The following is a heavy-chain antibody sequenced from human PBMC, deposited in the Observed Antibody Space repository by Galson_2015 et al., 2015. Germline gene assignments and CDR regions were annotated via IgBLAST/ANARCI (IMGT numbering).Heavy chain of an antibody. CDR2: ISWTSGSI. Sequence: SLRLSCAASGFTFDDYAMHWVRQAPGKGLEWVSGISWTSGSIGYADSVKGRFTISRDDAENSLYLQMNSLRAEDTALYHCAKAATVTTVNYYFDYWGQGTLVTVSS. CDR3: AKAATVTTVNYYFDY. J-gene: IGHJ4*02. V-gene: IGHV3-9*01. CDR1: GFTFDDYA. D-gene: IGHD4-17*01.